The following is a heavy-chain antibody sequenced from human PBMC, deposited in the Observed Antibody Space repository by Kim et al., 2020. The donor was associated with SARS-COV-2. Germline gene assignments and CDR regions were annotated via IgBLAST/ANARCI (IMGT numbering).Heavy chain of an antibody. D-gene: IGHD3-10*01. J-gene: IGHJ4*02. Sequence: SETLSLTCAVYGVSFSGYYWSWIRQPPGKGLEWIGEINHSGSTNYNPSLKSRVTISVDTSKNQFSLKLSSVTAADTAVYYCAVKIRGDVDYWGQGTLVT. CDR2: INHSGST. CDR3: AVKIRGDVDY. V-gene: IGHV4-34*01. CDR1: GVSFSGYY.